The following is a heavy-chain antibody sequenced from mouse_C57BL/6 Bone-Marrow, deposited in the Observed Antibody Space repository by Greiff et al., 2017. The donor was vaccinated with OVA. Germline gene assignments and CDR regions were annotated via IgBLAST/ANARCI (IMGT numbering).Heavy chain of an antibody. D-gene: IGHD2-1*01. CDR2: IDPENGDT. CDR1: GFTITDDY. CDR3: TSYGNFGY. Sequence: EVQLHQSGAELVRPGASVKLSCTASGFTITDDYMHWVKQRPEQGLEWIGWIDPENGDTEYASKFQGKATITADTSSNPAYLQLSSLTSEDTAVYYCTSYGNFGYWGQGTTLTVSA. J-gene: IGHJ2*01. V-gene: IGHV14-4*01.